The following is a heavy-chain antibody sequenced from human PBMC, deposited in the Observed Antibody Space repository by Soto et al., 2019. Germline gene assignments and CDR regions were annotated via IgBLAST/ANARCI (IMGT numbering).Heavy chain of an antibody. CDR2: IWYDGSNK. CDR3: ARGFKFAVYYYDSSGCSYP. CDR1: GFTFRSYV. J-gene: IGHJ5*02. V-gene: IGHV3-33*01. D-gene: IGHD3-22*01. Sequence: GGSLRLSCAASGFTFRSYVMHWVRQAPGKGLEWVAVIWYDGSNKYYADSVKSRFTISRDNSKNTLYLQMKVLRAEDTAVYYCARGFKFAVYYYDSSGCSYPSREGNLFTFSS.